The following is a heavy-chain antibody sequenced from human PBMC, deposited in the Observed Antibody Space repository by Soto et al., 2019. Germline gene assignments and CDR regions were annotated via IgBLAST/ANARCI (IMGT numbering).Heavy chain of an antibody. J-gene: IGHJ4*02. CDR2: IHYRGST. CDR3: ARERDGYYYFDY. CDR1: DDSITSVAYY. Sequence: SETLSLTCTVSDDSITSVAYYWGLIRQPPGKGLEWIGTIHYRGSTYYNPSLKSRVTISVDTSKNQFSLKLSSVTAADTAVYYCARERDGYYYFDYWGQGTLVNVSS. D-gene: IGHD5-12*01. V-gene: IGHV4-39*07.